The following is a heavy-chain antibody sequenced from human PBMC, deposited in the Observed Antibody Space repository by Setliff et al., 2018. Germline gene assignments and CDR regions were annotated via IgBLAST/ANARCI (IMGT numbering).Heavy chain of an antibody. CDR3: TWGPGGYFDF. CDR2: INPNSGGT. Sequence: AAVKVSCKASGYTFTDYYMHWVRQAPGQGLEWMGWINPNSGGTNYAQKFQGRVTMTTDTSITTAYMELNSLTSDDTAVYFCTWGPGGYFDFWGQGTLVTVSS. J-gene: IGHJ4*02. V-gene: IGHV1-2*02. CDR1: GYTFTDYY. D-gene: IGHD3-22*01.